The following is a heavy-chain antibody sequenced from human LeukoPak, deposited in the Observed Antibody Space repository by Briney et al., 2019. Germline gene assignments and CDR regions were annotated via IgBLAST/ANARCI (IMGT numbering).Heavy chain of an antibody. CDR3: ARDLACCGGDCYS. CDR1: GYSISSGYY. J-gene: IGHJ5*02. V-gene: IGHV4-38-2*02. CDR2: IYHSGST. Sequence: PSETLSLTCVVSGYSISSGYYWGWIRQPPGKGLEWIGSIYHSGSTYYNPSLKSRVTISVDTSKNQFSLKLSSVTAADTAVYYCARDLACCGGDCYSWGQGTLVTVSS. D-gene: IGHD2-21*01.